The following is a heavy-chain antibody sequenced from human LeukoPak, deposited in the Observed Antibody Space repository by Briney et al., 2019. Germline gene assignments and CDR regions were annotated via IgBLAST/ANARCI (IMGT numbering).Heavy chain of an antibody. V-gene: IGHV3-30*04. J-gene: IGHJ4*02. CDR1: GFTFRSYA. CDR3: ARTPYYDILTGTFD. Sequence: GGSLRLSCAASGFTFRSYAMHWVRQAPGKGLEWVAVISYDGSNKYYADSVKGRFTISTDNSKNTLYLQMNSLRAEDTAVYYCARTPYYDILTGTFDWGQGTLVTVSS. CDR2: ISYDGSNK. D-gene: IGHD3-9*01.